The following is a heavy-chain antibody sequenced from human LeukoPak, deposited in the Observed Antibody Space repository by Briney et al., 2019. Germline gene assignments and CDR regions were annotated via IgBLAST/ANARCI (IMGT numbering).Heavy chain of an antibody. CDR1: GFTFSDHY. CDR3: IRSFVMTSPYNFDY. Sequence: LTGGSLRLSCVASGFTFSDHYMDWVRQAPGKGLEWVGRIRNKVMSYTTEYAASVKGRFTISRDDSKNSLYLQMNSLNTADTAVYYCIRSFVMTSPYNFDYWGQGTLVTVSS. CDR2: IRNKVMSYTT. J-gene: IGHJ4*02. V-gene: IGHV3-72*01. D-gene: IGHD2-21*02.